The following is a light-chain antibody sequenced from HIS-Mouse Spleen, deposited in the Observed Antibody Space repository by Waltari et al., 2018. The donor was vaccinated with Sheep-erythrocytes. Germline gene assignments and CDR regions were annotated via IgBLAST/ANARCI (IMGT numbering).Light chain of an antibody. V-gene: IGLV2-23*01. J-gene: IGLJ3*02. Sequence: QSALTQPASVSGSPGQSITISCTGTISDVGSYNLVSWYQQHPGKAPKLMIYEGSKRPSGVSNRFSGSKSGNTASLTISGLQAEDEADYYCCSYAGSFWVFGGGTKLTVL. CDR2: EGS. CDR1: ISDVGSYNL. CDR3: CSYAGSFWV.